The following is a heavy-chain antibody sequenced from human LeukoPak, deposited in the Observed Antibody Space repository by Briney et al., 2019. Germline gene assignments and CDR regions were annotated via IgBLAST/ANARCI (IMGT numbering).Heavy chain of an antibody. Sequence: ASVKVSCKASGYTFSSYGITWVRQAPGQGLEWMGWISAYNGNTNYAQNHQGRVTMTTDTSTSTAYLELKSLSSDDTAVYYCARASGSYCSSTSCNDAFDIWGQGTMVTVSS. J-gene: IGHJ3*02. CDR2: ISAYNGNT. CDR1: GYTFSSYG. D-gene: IGHD2-2*01. CDR3: ARASGSYCSSTSCNDAFDI. V-gene: IGHV1-18*01.